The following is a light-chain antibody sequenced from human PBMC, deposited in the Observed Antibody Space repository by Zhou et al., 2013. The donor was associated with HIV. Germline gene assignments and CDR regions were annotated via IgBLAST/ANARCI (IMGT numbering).Light chain of an antibody. CDR3: QQFESHPLS. Sequence: AIQLTQSPSSLSASVGDRVTITCRASQDISSYLAWYQQNPGKAPKLLMYDASTLESGVPSRFSGSGSGTDFTLSISSLQPEDFVTYYCQQFESHPLSFGGGTKVEIK. J-gene: IGKJ4*01. CDR2: DAS. V-gene: IGKV1-13*02. CDR1: QDISSY.